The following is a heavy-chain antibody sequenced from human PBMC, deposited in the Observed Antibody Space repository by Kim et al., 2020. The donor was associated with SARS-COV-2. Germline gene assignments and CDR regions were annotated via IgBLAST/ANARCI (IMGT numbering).Heavy chain of an antibody. CDR3: ASRGGRDGY. CDR2: GRT. J-gene: IGHJ4*02. D-gene: IGHD3-10*01. V-gene: IGHV4-39*07. Sequence: GRTYHNPTLKSRVTISGDTSKNQFSLKVSSATAADTAVYFCASRGGRDGYWGQGTLVTVSS.